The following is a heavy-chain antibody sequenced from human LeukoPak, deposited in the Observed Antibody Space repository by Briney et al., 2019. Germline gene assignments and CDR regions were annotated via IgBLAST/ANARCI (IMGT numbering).Heavy chain of an antibody. CDR3: ARHHVRLLLRECFDY. Sequence: SETLSLTCTVSGGSTSSGGYYWSWIRQPPGKGPEWIGYIYHDGSTYYNPSLKSRVTISVDRSKNQFSLNLSSVTAADTAVYYCARHHVRLLLRECFDYWGQGTLVTVSS. D-gene: IGHD3-22*01. V-gene: IGHV4-30-2*01. J-gene: IGHJ4*02. CDR2: IYHDGST. CDR1: GGSTSSGGYY.